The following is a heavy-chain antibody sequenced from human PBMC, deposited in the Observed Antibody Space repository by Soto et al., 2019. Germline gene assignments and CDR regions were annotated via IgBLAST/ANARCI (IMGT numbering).Heavy chain of an antibody. J-gene: IGHJ4*02. CDR3: ARRGPGTYFDY. V-gene: IGHV3-23*01. CDR2: ISGSGDST. CDR1: GFTFSSCA. Sequence: HPGGSLRLSCAASGFTFSSCAMGWVRQAPGKGLEWVSVISGSGDSTYYADSVKGRFTISRDNSKNTLYLQMNSLRTEDTAVYYCARRGPGTYFDYWGQGTLVTVSS. D-gene: IGHD6-13*01.